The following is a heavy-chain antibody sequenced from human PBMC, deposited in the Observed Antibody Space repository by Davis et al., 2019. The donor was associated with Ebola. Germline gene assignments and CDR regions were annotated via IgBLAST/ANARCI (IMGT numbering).Heavy chain of an antibody. CDR1: GGSFSGYY. CDR2: INQSVST. CDR3: ARGPSIWGWDY. V-gene: IGHV4-34*01. J-gene: IGHJ4*02. Sequence: SETLSLTCAVYGGSFSGYYWSWIRQPPGKGLEWIGEINQSVSTNYHPSLKSRVTISVDTSKNQFSLKLSSVTAADTAVYYCARGPSIWGWDYWGQGTLVTVSS. D-gene: IGHD7-27*01.